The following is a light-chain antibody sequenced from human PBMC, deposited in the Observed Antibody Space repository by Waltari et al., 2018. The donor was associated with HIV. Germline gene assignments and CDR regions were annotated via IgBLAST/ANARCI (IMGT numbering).Light chain of an antibody. CDR2: GAY. CDR3: QQSYTSPPT. J-gene: IGKJ1*01. Sequence: DIQLTQSPSSLSASVRDSVTITCRASQAIGTYFNWYQQNPGTAPMLLLYGAYNLQSGVPSRFIGSGSGTDFTLIISSLQSEVFATYFCQQSYTSPPTFGQGTRVEV. CDR1: QAIGTY. V-gene: IGKV1-39*01.